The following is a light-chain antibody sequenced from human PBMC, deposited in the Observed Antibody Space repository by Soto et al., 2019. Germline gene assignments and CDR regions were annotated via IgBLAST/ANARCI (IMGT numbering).Light chain of an antibody. CDR1: QSVSTVF. J-gene: IGKJ4*01. V-gene: IGKV3-20*01. Sequence: EIVLTQSPATLSLSPGERATLSCRASQSVSTVFLAWYQHKPGQSPRFLLYGASTRATGIPDRFSGSGSGTDFTLTISRLEREDFAVYYCQYYGTSPHTFGGGTKVEIK. CDR2: GAS. CDR3: QYYGTSPHT.